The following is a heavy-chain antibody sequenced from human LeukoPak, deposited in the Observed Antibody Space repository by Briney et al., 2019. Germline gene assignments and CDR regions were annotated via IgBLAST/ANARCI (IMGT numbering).Heavy chain of an antibody. Sequence: GGSLRLSCAASGFTFSSYDMHWVRQATGKGLEWVSAIGTAGETYYPGSVKGRFTISRENAKNYLYIQMNSLRAGDTAVYYCARSNWNDDYYYYGMDVWGQGTTVTVSS. CDR2: IGTAGET. J-gene: IGHJ6*02. CDR1: GFTFSSYD. CDR3: ARSNWNDDYYYYGMDV. V-gene: IGHV3-13*01. D-gene: IGHD1-20*01.